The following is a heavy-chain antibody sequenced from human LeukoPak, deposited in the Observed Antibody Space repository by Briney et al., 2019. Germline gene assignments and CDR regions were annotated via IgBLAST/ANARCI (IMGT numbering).Heavy chain of an antibody. D-gene: IGHD6-19*01. J-gene: IGHJ4*02. CDR1: SDSISSGYY. CDR2: IYHSGST. V-gene: IGHV4-38-2*01. CDR3: GRNSSGWFFDY. Sequence: PSETLSLTCDVSSDSISSGYYWGWIRQPPGKGLEWIGSIYHSGSTTYNPSLKSRVTLSADTSKNQFSLKVRSVTAADTAIYYCGRNSSGWFFDYWGQGTLVTVSS.